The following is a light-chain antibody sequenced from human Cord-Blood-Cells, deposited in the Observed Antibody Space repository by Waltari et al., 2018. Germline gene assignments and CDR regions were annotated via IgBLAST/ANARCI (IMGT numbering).Light chain of an antibody. V-gene: IGLV2-14*01. Sequence: QSALTQPASVSGSPGQSITISCTGTSSDVGGYNYVSWYQQHPGKAPKLMIYDVSKRPSGFSTRFSGAKSGNTASLTISGLQAEDEADYYCSSYTSSSTLYVFGTGTKVTVL. CDR3: SSYTSSSTLYV. CDR1: SSDVGGYNY. CDR2: DVS. J-gene: IGLJ1*01.